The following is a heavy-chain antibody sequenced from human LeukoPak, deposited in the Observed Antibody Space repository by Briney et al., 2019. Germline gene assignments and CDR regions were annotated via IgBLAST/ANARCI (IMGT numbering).Heavy chain of an antibody. CDR2: IIPIFGTA. CDR1: GGTFSSYA. V-gene: IGHV1-69*01. J-gene: IGHJ1*01. CDR3: ARDRQGYCSSTSCYTGYFQH. Sequence: GASVQVSCKASGGTFSSYAISWVRQAPGQGLEWMGGIIPIFGTANYAQKFQGRVTITADESTSTAYMELSSLRSEDTAVYYCARDRQGYCSSTSCYTGYFQHWGQGTLVTVSS. D-gene: IGHD2-2*02.